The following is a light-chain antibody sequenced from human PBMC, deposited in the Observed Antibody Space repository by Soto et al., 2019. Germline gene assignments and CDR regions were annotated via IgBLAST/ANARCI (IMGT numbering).Light chain of an antibody. Sequence: ETVLTRSRATHGVSAGERASRSFRASQSVSSNLAWYQQKPGQAPRLLIYGASSRATGIPDRFSGSGSGTDFTLTISRLEPEDFAVYYCQQYGSSLWTFGQGTKVDI. CDR1: QSVSSN. CDR2: GAS. J-gene: IGKJ1*01. V-gene: IGKV3-20*01. CDR3: QQYGSSLWT.